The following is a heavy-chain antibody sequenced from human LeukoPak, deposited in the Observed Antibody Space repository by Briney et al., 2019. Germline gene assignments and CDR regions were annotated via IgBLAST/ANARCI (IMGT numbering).Heavy chain of an antibody. CDR2: IYSGGST. CDR1: GFTVSTNY. D-gene: IGHD4-17*01. J-gene: IGHJ6*02. Sequence: GGSLRLSCAASGFTVSTNYMTWVRQAPGKGLEWVSLIYSGGSTDYADSVKGRFTISRDNSKNTVYLQMNGLRAEDSAVYYCARELGDYRNFYHYGLDVWGQGTTVTVSS. CDR3: ARELGDYRNFYHYGLDV. V-gene: IGHV3-53*01.